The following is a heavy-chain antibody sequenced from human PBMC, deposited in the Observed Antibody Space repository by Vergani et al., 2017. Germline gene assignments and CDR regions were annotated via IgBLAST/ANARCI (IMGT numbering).Heavy chain of an antibody. Sequence: QVQLQQWGAGLLKPSETLSLTCAVYGGSFSGYYWGWIRQPPGKGLEWIGSIYHSGSTYYNPSLKSRVTISVDTSKNQFSLKLSSVTAADTAVYYCARRVVVVAAQAGDAFDIWGQGTMVTVSS. J-gene: IGHJ3*02. CDR3: ARRVVVVAAQAGDAFDI. CDR1: GGSFSGYY. CDR2: IYHSGST. V-gene: IGHV4-34*01. D-gene: IGHD2-15*01.